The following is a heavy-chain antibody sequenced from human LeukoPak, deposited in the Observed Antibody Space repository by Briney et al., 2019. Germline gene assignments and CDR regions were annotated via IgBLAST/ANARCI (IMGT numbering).Heavy chain of an antibody. V-gene: IGHV4-4*02. CDR3: ARDRGGYTYSHDY. CDR1: GFTFSSYSM. Sequence: GSLRLSCAASGFTFSSYSMNWVRQSPEKGLEWIGEICHDGSTNYNPSLKSRVTISMDKSKNQLSLKLNFVTAADTAVYYCARDRGGYTYSHDYWGQGTLVTVSS. CDR2: ICHDGST. J-gene: IGHJ4*02. D-gene: IGHD5-18*01.